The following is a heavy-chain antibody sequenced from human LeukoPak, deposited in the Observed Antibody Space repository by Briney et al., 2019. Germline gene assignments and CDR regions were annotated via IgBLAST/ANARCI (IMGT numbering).Heavy chain of an antibody. Sequence: PGGSLRLSCAASGFTLSGNWMHWVRQAPGKGLEWVAHIKEDGSEKLYVDSVRGRFTISRDNAKNSLYLQMNSLRAEDTAVYYCARSTHSSSDYWGQGTRVTVSS. J-gene: IGHJ4*02. CDR1: GFTLSGNW. CDR2: IKEDGSEK. CDR3: ARSTHSSSDY. V-gene: IGHV3-7*03.